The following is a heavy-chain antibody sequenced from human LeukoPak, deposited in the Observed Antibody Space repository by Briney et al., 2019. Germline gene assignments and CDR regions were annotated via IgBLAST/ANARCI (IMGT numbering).Heavy chain of an antibody. J-gene: IGHJ5*02. V-gene: IGHV3-53*01. Sequence: GGSLRLSCTVSGFTVSSNSMSWVRQAPGKGLEWVSFIYSDNTHYSDSVKGRFTISRDNSKNTLYLQMNSLRAEDTAIYYCARGRPESPFDPWGQGTLVTVSS. D-gene: IGHD1-1*01. CDR3: ARGRPESPFDP. CDR1: GFTVSSNS. CDR2: IYSDNT.